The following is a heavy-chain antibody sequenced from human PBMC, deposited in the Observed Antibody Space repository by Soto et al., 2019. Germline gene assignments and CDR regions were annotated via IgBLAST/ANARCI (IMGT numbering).Heavy chain of an antibody. CDR1: GFTFSSYS. CDR3: ATDYTVGATLLVH. CDR2: ISSSSSYI. V-gene: IGHV3-21*01. J-gene: IGHJ4*02. Sequence: PGGSLRLSCAASGFTFSSYSMNWVRQAPWKWLEWVSSISSSSSYIYYADSVKGRFTISRDNAKNSLYLQMNSLRAEDTAVYYCATDYTVGATLLVHWGQGTLVTVSS. D-gene: IGHD1-26*01.